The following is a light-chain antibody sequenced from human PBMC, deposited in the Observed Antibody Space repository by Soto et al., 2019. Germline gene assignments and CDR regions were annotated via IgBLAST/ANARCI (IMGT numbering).Light chain of an antibody. J-gene: IGKJ1*01. Sequence: EIVLTQSPGTLSLSPGERATLSCRASPSVSNSLAWYQHKPGQAPRLLIYGASSRATGIPDRFGGSGSGTDFTLTISRLEPEDFAVYYCQQYGSSPPFTFGQGTKVDIK. V-gene: IGKV3-20*01. CDR1: PSVSNS. CDR2: GAS. CDR3: QQYGSSPPFT.